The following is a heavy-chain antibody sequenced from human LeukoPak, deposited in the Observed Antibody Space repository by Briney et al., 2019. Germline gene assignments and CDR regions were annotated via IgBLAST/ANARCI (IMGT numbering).Heavy chain of an antibody. CDR2: IRQDGSDK. CDR1: GFTFSSNW. CDR3: ARDRDCGDGGCYPHFDY. J-gene: IGHJ4*02. V-gene: IGHV3-7*01. D-gene: IGHD2-15*01. Sequence: GGSLRLFCAASGFTFSSNWMSSVRQAPGKGLEWVANIRQDGSDKYYMDSVKGRFTISRDNAKNSLSLQMNSLRVEDTAVYYCARDRDCGDGGCYPHFDYWGQGVRVTVSS.